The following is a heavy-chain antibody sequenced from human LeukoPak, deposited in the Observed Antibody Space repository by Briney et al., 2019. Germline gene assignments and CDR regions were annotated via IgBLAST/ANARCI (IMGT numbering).Heavy chain of an antibody. CDR1: GFMFSSYW. CDR2: INQDGSIR. Sequence: GGSLRLSCAATGFMFSSYWMTWVRQAPGKGLEWVANINQDGSIRYYVGSVQGRFTISRDNAKNSLNLQMYSLRAEDTAVYYCARTNAWHPGDYWGQGTLVTVSS. D-gene: IGHD2-2*01. V-gene: IGHV3-7*01. CDR3: ARTNAWHPGDY. J-gene: IGHJ4*02.